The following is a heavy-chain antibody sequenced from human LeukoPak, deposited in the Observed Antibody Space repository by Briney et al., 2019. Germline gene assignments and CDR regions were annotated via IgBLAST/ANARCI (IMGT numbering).Heavy chain of an antibody. D-gene: IGHD6-19*01. CDR2: ISGSGGST. CDR3: ARGGGSGSYYFDY. V-gene: IGHV3-23*01. J-gene: IGHJ4*02. Sequence: GGSLRLSCAASGFTFSSYAMSWVRQAPGKGLEWVSAISGSGGSTYHADSVKGRFTISRDNSKNMLHLQMNSLRAEDTAAYYCARGGGSGSYYFDYWGQGTLVTVSS. CDR1: GFTFSSYA.